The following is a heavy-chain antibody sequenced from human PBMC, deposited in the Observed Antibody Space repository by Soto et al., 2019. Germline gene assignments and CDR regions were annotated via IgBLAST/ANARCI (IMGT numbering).Heavy chain of an antibody. Sequence: EVQLLESGGGLIQPGGSLRLSCAASGFTFNNYAMSWVRQAPGKGLEWVSAISGNGISTYYADSVMGRFTISRGNSENSLFLPMNSLRADDTAVYYCTRDVISMVRGTNNLFDPWGQGTLVTVSS. J-gene: IGHJ5*02. CDR3: TRDVISMVRGTNNLFDP. CDR1: GFTFNNYA. D-gene: IGHD3-10*01. V-gene: IGHV3-23*01. CDR2: ISGNGIST.